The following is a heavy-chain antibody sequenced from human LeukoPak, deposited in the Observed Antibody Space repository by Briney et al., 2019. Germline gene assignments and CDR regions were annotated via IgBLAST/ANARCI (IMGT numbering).Heavy chain of an antibody. Sequence: SETLSLTCAVYGWSFSGYYWSRIRQPPGKGLEWIGEINHSGSTNYNPSLKSRVTISVDTSKNQFSLKLSSVTAADTAVYYCASGGRLGIAAAAAFDIWGQGTMVTVSS. J-gene: IGHJ3*02. CDR2: INHSGST. V-gene: IGHV4-34*01. CDR3: ASGGRLGIAAAAAFDI. CDR1: GWSFSGYY. D-gene: IGHD6-13*01.